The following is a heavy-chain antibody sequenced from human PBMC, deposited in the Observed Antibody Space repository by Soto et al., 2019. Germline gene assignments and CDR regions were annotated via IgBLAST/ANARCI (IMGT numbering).Heavy chain of an antibody. Sequence: QVQLQESGPGLVKPSQTLSLTCTVSGGSISSGDYYWSWIRQPPGKGLEWIGYIYYSGSTYYNPSLTSRVTXSXDXXKNQFSLQLSSVTAADTAVYYCAGIQSKRLSGLDPWGQGTLVTVSS. CDR2: IYYSGST. CDR1: GGSISSGDYY. CDR3: AGIQSKRLSGLDP. V-gene: IGHV4-30-4*01. D-gene: IGHD5-18*01. J-gene: IGHJ5*02.